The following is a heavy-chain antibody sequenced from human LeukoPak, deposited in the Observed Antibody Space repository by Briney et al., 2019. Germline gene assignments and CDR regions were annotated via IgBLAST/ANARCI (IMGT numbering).Heavy chain of an antibody. V-gene: IGHV4-39*01. Sequence: PSETLSLTCTVSGGSISSGSYYWSWIRQPPGKGLEWIGEINHSGSTNYNPSLKSRVTISVDTSKNQFSLKLSSVTAADTAVYYCARQGYSIHWGQGTLVTVSS. J-gene: IGHJ1*01. D-gene: IGHD6-13*01. CDR3: ARQGYSIH. CDR1: GGSISSGSYY. CDR2: INHSGST.